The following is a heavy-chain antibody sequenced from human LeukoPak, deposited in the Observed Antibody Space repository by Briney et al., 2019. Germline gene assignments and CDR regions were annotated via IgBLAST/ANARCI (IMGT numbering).Heavy chain of an antibody. D-gene: IGHD2-2*01. CDR3: ARDHCSSTSCSNLYFDY. Sequence: ASVKVSCKVSGYTFTSYDINWVRQATGQGLEWMVWMNPNSGNTGYAQKFQGRVTMTRNTSISTAYMELSSLRSEDTAVYYCARDHCSSTSCSNLYFDYWGQGTLVTVSS. CDR2: MNPNSGNT. J-gene: IGHJ4*02. V-gene: IGHV1-8*01. CDR1: GYTFTSYD.